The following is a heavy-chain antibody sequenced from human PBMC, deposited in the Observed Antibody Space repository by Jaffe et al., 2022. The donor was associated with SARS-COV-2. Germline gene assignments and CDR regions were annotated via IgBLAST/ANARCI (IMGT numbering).Heavy chain of an antibody. CDR2: INHSGST. J-gene: IGHJ6*02. CDR1: GGSFSGYY. CDR3: ARGFIVVSYYYYYYGMDV. Sequence: QVQLQQWGAGLLKPSETLSLTCAVYGGSFSGYYWSWIRQPPGKGLEWIGEINHSGSTNYNPSLKSRVTISVDTSKNQFSLKLSSVTAADTAVYYCARGFIVVSYYYYYYGMDVWGQGTTVTVSS. D-gene: IGHD2-2*01. V-gene: IGHV4-34*01.